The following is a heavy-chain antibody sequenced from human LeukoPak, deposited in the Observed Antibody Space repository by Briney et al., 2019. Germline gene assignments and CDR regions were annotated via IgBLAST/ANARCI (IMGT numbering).Heavy chain of an antibody. J-gene: IGHJ4*02. V-gene: IGHV4-34*01. Sequence: SETLSLTCAVYGGSFSGYYWSWIRQPPGKGLEWIGEINHSGSTNYNPSLKSRVTISVDTSKNQFSLKLRSVTAADTAVYYCARGGMIVVVFDYWGQGTLVTVSS. D-gene: IGHD3-22*01. CDR2: INHSGST. CDR3: ARGGMIVVVFDY. CDR1: GGSFSGYY.